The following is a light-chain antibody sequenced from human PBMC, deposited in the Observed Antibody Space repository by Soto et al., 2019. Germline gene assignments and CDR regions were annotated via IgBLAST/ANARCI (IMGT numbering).Light chain of an antibody. CDR2: EVN. V-gene: IGLV2-8*01. CDR3: SSYAGSKSLGA. J-gene: IGLJ2*01. CDR1: SSDVGGYNY. Sequence: QSVLTQPPSASGSPGQSVTISCTGTSSDVGGYNYVSWYQHHPGEAPKLMIYEVNKRPSRVSDRFSGSKSGNTASPTVSGLQAEDDADYYCSSYAGSKSLGAFGGGTKLTVL.